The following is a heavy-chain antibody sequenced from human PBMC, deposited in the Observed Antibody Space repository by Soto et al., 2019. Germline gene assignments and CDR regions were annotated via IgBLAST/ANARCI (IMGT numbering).Heavy chain of an antibody. J-gene: IGHJ6*02. V-gene: IGHV3-53*02. CDR2: IYSDNNT. CDR3: ARHSSAMGV. CDR1: GFTVSSDS. Sequence: EVQLVETGGDLIQPGGSLRLSCAASGFTVSSDSMTWVRQAPGKGLEWISIIYSDNNTVYADSVKGRFSISRDTSKNILYLQMNSLRAEDTAEYYCARHSSAMGVWGQGTTVTVSS.